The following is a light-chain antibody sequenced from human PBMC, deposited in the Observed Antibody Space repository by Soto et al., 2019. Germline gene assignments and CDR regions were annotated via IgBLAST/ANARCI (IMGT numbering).Light chain of an antibody. J-gene: IGLJ2*01. Sequence: QSALTQPPSASGSPGQSVTISCTGTSSDVGGYVYVSWYQQYPGEAPKLMIYEVNKRPSGVPDRFSGSKSGNTASLTVSGLQAEDEADYYCSSYAGTNTDVIFGGGTKLPVL. CDR2: EVN. V-gene: IGLV2-8*01. CDR1: SSDVGGYVY. CDR3: SSYAGTNTDVI.